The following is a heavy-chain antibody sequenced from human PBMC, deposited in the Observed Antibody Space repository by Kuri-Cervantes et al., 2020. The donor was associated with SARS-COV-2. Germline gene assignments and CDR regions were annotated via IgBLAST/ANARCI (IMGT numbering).Heavy chain of an antibody. D-gene: IGHD2-2*01. Sequence: SETLSLTCAVYGGSFSGYYWSWIRQPPGKGLEWMGEINHSGSTNYNPSRKSRFTISVDTSKNQFSLKLSSVTAADTAVYYCAREGGDILVDGMDVWGQGTTVTVSS. J-gene: IGHJ6*02. CDR3: AREGGDILVDGMDV. V-gene: IGHV4-34*01. CDR1: GGSFSGYY. CDR2: INHSGST.